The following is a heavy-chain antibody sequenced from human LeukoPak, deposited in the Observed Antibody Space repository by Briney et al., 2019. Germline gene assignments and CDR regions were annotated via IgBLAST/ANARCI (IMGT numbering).Heavy chain of an antibody. J-gene: IGHJ3*02. CDR1: GFTFSSYA. CDR2: ISYDGSNK. CDR3: ARDVLYSSSWYGAFDI. V-gene: IGHV3-30-3*01. Sequence: GRSLRLSCAASGFTFSSYAMHWVRRAPGKGLEWVAVISYDGSNKYYADSVKGRFTISRDNSKNTLYLQMNSLRAEDTAVYYCARDVLYSSSWYGAFDIWGQGTMVTVSS. D-gene: IGHD6-13*01.